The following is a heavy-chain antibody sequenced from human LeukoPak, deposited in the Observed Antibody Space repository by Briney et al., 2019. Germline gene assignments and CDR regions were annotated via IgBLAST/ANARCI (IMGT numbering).Heavy chain of an antibody. D-gene: IGHD5-18*01. V-gene: IGHV4-39*01. J-gene: IGHJ4*02. CDR1: GGSISSSGYY. CDR2: IYYSGGT. CDR3: ARRHARGYNYGYIDY. Sequence: SETLSLTCTVSGGSISSSGYYWGWIRQPPGKGLEWIGTIYYSGGTYYNPSLKSRVTLSVDTSKNQFSLKLSSVTAADTAVYYCARRHARGYNYGYIDYWGQGTLDTVSS.